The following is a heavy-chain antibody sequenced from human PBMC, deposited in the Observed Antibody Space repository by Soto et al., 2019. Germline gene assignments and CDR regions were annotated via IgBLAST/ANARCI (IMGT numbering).Heavy chain of an antibody. CDR2: TYYRSKWYS. V-gene: IGHV6-1*01. CDR3: ARQGSGWYYFDY. CDR1: GDSVSSNSAT. D-gene: IGHD6-19*01. Sequence: SQTLSLTCAISGDSVSSNSATWNWIRQSPSRGLEWLGRTYYRSKWYSDYAVSVKSRITVNPDTSKNQFSLQLNSVTPEDTAVYYCARQGSGWYYFDYWGQGTLVIVSS. J-gene: IGHJ4*02.